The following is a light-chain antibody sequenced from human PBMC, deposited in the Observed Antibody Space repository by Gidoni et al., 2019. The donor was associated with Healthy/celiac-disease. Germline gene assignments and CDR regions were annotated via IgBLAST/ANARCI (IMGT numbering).Light chain of an antibody. CDR1: QSVSSY. Sequence: EIVLTQSPATLSLSPGERATLSCRASQSVSSYLAWYQQKPGQAPRLLIYDASNRATGIPARFSGRGSGTDFTLTSSSLEPEDLAVYYCQQRSSWYTFGQGTKLEIK. CDR2: DAS. V-gene: IGKV3-11*01. CDR3: QQRSSWYT. J-gene: IGKJ2*01.